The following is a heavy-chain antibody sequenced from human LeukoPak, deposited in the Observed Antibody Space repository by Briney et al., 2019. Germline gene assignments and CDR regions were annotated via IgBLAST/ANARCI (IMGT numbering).Heavy chain of an antibody. J-gene: IGHJ4*02. Sequence: GGSQRLSCAASGFTFDDYAMHWVRQAPGKGLEWVSGISWNSGSIGYADSVKGRFTISRDNAKNSLYLQMNSPRAEDTALYYCAKDLYGSGSYYTPGYWGQGTLVTVSS. CDR2: ISWNSGSI. D-gene: IGHD3-10*01. CDR3: AKDLYGSGSYYTPGY. V-gene: IGHV3-9*01. CDR1: GFTFDDYA.